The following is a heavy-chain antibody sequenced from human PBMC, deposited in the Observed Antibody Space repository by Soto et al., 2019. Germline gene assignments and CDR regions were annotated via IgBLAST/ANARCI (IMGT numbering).Heavy chain of an antibody. CDR3: ARDNDRLQLGGNYYYIMDV. J-gene: IGHJ6*02. CDR1: GGTFSSYA. V-gene: IGHV1-69*12. CDR2: IIPLFRTP. D-gene: IGHD4-4*01. Sequence: QVQLVQSGAEVKEPGSSVKVSCKASGGTFSSYAISWVRQAPGQGLEWMGGIIPLFRTPDYAQKFQGRVIITADEPPSTAYMELSSLRCDDTAVYYCARDNDRLQLGGNYYYIMDVWGQGTTITVSS.